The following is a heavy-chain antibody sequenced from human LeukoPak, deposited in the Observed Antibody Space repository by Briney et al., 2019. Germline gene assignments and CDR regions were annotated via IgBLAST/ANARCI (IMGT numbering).Heavy chain of an antibody. CDR2: ISSSSSYI. Sequence: GGSLRLSCAASGFTFSSYSMNWVRQAPGKGLEWVSSISSSSSYIYYADSVKGRFTISRDNAKNSLYLQMNSLRAEDTAVYYCARELTGIAVAGRGAFGYWGQGTLATVSS. V-gene: IGHV3-21*01. J-gene: IGHJ4*02. CDR3: ARELTGIAVAGRGAFGY. D-gene: IGHD6-19*01. CDR1: GFTFSSYS.